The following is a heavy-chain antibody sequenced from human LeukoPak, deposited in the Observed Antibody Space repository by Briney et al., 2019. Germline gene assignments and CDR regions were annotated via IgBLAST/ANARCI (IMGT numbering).Heavy chain of an antibody. CDR1: GFTFSSYE. J-gene: IGHJ4*02. V-gene: IGHV3-48*03. CDR3: ARAFIGSGWYYFDY. Sequence: PGGSLRLSCAASGFTFSSYEMNWVRQALQEGLEWVSYISSSGNTIYDADSVKGRFTISRDNAKNSLYLQMNSLRAEDTAVYYCARAFIGSGWYYFDYWGQGTLVTVSS. D-gene: IGHD6-19*01. CDR2: ISSSGNTI.